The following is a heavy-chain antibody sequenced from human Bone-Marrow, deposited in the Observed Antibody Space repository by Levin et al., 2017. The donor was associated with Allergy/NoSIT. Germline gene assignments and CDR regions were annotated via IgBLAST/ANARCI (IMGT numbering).Heavy chain of an antibody. CDR2: SRNKANRYIT. CDR1: GFTFSDHY. V-gene: IGHV3-72*01. J-gene: IGHJ4*02. CDR3: LRWSSGAADY. D-gene: IGHD7-27*01. Sequence: RSGGSLRLSCATSGFTFSDHYIEWVRQAPGKGLEWVGRSRNKANRYITEYAASVEGRFTISRDDSMKSLYLQMNSLKTDDTAVYYCLRWSSGAADYWGQGTLVTVSS.